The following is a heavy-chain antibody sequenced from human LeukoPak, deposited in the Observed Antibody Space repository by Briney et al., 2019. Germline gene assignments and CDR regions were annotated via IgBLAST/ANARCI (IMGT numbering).Heavy chain of an antibody. D-gene: IGHD3-16*02. CDR1: GFTFSSYE. Sequence: PGGSLRLSCAASGFTFSSYEMNWVRQAPGKGLEWVSYISSSGSTIYYADSVKGRFTISRDNAKNSLYLQMNSLRAEDTAVYYCASGRRNLGELSLYYWGQGTLVTVSS. V-gene: IGHV3-48*03. CDR2: ISSSGSTI. CDR3: ASGRRNLGELSLYY. J-gene: IGHJ4*02.